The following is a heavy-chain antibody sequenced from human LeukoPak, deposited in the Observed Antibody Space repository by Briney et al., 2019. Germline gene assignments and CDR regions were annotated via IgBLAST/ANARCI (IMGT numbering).Heavy chain of an antibody. V-gene: IGHV4-34*01. CDR2: INHSGST. CDR3: ARGGYYGSGSYYNRGVYYYYGMDV. J-gene: IGHJ6*02. CDR1: GGSFSAYF. Sequence: PSETLSLTCAVYGGSFSAYFWSWIRQPPGKGLEWIGEINHSGSTNYNPSLKSRVTISVDTSKNQFSLKLSSVTAADTAVYYCARGGYYGSGSYYNRGVYYYYGMDVWGQGTTVTVSS. D-gene: IGHD3-10*01.